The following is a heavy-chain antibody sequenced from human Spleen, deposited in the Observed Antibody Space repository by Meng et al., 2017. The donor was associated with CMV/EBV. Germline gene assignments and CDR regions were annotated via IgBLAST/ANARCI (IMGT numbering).Heavy chain of an antibody. J-gene: IGHJ2*01. CDR3: TKEGNTNLLFHYWYFDL. Sequence: FTFNDYMMNRFRQVPGKRVEGVALRSWDEIRKNYEDYVKGRFTISRDNRKSSLYLQMNSLRTDDTALDYCTKEGNTNLLFHYWYFDLWGRGTLVTVSS. V-gene: IGHV3-43*01. D-gene: IGHD2-2*01. CDR2: RSWDEIRK. CDR1: FTFNDYM.